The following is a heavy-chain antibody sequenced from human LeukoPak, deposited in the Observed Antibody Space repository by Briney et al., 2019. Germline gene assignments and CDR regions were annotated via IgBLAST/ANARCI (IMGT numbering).Heavy chain of an antibody. CDR1: GGSINNYY. CDR3: ARGSSGWYSIDY. D-gene: IGHD6-19*01. V-gene: IGHV4-4*07. J-gene: IGHJ4*02. Sequence: PSETLSLTCTVSGGSINNYYWSWIRQPAGKGLEWIGRIYSSGTTNYNPSLQSRVTMSVGTSKNQFSLKLSSVTAADTAVYYCARGSSGWYSIDYWGQGTLVTVSS. CDR2: IYSSGTT.